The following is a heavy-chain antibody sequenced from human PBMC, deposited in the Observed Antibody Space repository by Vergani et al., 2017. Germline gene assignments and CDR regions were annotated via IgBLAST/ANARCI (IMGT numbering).Heavy chain of an antibody. CDR1: GGTFSSYA. V-gene: IGHV1-69*06. D-gene: IGHD6-19*01. Sequence: QVQLVQSGAEVKKPGSSVKVSCKASGGTFSSYAISWVRQAPGQGLEWMGGIIPIFGTANYAQKFQGRVTITADKSTSTAYMELSSLRSEDTAVYYCARSFIAVADPTGWYFDLWGRGTLVTVSS. CDR2: IIPIFGTA. CDR3: ARSFIAVADPTGWYFDL. J-gene: IGHJ2*01.